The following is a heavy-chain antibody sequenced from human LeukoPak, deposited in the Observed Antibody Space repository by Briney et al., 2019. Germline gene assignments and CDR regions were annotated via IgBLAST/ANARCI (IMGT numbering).Heavy chain of an antibody. CDR2: ISAYNGNT. CDR1: GYTFTSYG. Sequence: ASVKVSCKASGYTFTSYGISWVRQAPGQGLEWMGWISAYNGNTNYAQKLQGRVTMTTDTSTSTAYMELRSLRSDDTAVYYCARDPTTDIVVVPAAIPIPHYYYYYYGMDVWGQGTTVTVSS. CDR3: ARDPTTDIVVVPAAIPIPHYYYYYYGMDV. J-gene: IGHJ6*02. D-gene: IGHD2-2*01. V-gene: IGHV1-18*01.